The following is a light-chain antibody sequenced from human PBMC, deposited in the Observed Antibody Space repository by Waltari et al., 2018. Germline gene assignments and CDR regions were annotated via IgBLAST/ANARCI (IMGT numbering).Light chain of an antibody. J-gene: IGLJ1*01. V-gene: IGLV2-8*01. CDR1: SSDVGGYNY. Sequence: QSALTQPPSASGSPGQSVTISCTGTSSDVGGYNYVSWYQQHPGKAPKLMIYEVSKRPSGVPDRFSGSKSVNAASLTVSGLQAEDEADYFCSSYAGSNNYVFGTGTTVTVL. CDR3: SSYAGSNNYV. CDR2: EVS.